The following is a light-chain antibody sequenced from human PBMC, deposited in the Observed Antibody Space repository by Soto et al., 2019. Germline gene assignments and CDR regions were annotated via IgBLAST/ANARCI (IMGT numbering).Light chain of an antibody. CDR3: QSYDSSLSGYV. J-gene: IGLJ1*01. CDR1: SSNIGAGYD. CDR2: DNS. Sequence: QSVLTQPPSVSGAPGQRGTISCTGSSSNIGAGYDVHWCQQLPGTAPKLLIYDNSNRPSGVPDRFSGSKSGTSASLAITGLQAEDEADYYCQSYDSSLSGYVFGTGTKVTVL. V-gene: IGLV1-40*01.